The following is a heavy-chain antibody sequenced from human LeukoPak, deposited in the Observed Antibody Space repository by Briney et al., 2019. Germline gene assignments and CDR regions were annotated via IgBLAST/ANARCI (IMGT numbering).Heavy chain of an antibody. V-gene: IGHV1-18*01. CDR1: GYTFTSYP. J-gene: IGHJ4*02. Sequence: GASVKVSCKASGYTFTSYPISWVGQAPGQGLEWMGWITVYNGNTNYAQNLQGRVTMTTDTSTSTAYMELRRLRSDDTAVYYCARGYDYGDYVGDFDYWGQGTLVTVSS. D-gene: IGHD4-17*01. CDR3: ARGYDYGDYVGDFDY. CDR2: ITVYNGNT.